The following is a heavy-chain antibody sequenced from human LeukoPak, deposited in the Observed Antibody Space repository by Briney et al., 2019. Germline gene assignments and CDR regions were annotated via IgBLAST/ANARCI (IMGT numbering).Heavy chain of an antibody. CDR1: GFTVSSNY. Sequence: GGSLRLSCAASGFTVSSNYMSWVRQAPGKGLEWVGRIKSKTDGGTTDYAAPVKGRFTISRDDSKNTLYLQMNSLKTEDTAVYYYTTYYGDYVYGMDVWGQGTTVTVSS. CDR2: IKSKTDGGTT. D-gene: IGHD4-17*01. V-gene: IGHV3-15*01. J-gene: IGHJ6*02. CDR3: TTYYGDYVYGMDV.